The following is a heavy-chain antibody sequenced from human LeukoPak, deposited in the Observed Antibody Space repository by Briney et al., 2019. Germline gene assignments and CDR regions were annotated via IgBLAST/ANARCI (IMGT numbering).Heavy chain of an antibody. D-gene: IGHD3-9*01. J-gene: IGHJ6*02. Sequence: GGSLRLSCAGSGFTVSSNYMSWVRQAPGKGLEWVSVIYRGGSTYYAGSVKGRFTISRDNSKNTLYLQMNSLRAEDTAVYYCARDIRYFGLGYGMDVWGQGTTVTVSS. V-gene: IGHV3-53*01. CDR2: IYRGGST. CDR3: ARDIRYFGLGYGMDV. CDR1: GFTVSSNY.